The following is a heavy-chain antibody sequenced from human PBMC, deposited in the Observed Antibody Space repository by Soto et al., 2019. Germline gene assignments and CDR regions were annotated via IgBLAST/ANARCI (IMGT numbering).Heavy chain of an antibody. Sequence: EVQLVESGGDFVQPGGSLRLSCAASGFTFSSYWMHLVRQVPGKGLVWVSRLNSDGSRVNYVDSVKGRFAISRDNAKNTLYLPVNSLTVEDTAVYSCARGGSGAYYQAYWGRGALVTVSS. CDR3: ARGGSGAYYQAY. V-gene: IGHV3-74*01. CDR1: GFTFSSYW. CDR2: LNSDGSRV. D-gene: IGHD3-22*01. J-gene: IGHJ4*02.